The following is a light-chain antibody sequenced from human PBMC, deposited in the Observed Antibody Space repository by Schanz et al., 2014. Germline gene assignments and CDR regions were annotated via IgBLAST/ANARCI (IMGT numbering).Light chain of an antibody. CDR2: DVT. CDR1: SSDIGRYNY. CDR3: CSYTSSSTWV. Sequence: QSALTQPPSASGSPGQSVTISCTGTSSDIGRYNYVSWYQHHPGKAPKLLIYDVTKRPSGVPDRFSGSKSGNTASLTISGLQAEDEADYYCCSYTSSSTWVFGGGTKLTVL. V-gene: IGLV2-8*01. J-gene: IGLJ3*02.